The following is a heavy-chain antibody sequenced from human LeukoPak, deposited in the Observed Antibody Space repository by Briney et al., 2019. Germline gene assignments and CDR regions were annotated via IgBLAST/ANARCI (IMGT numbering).Heavy chain of an antibody. J-gene: IGHJ6*02. Sequence: SETLSLICTVSGGSISTYYWSWIRQPPGKGLEWIGFIHYSGSTNYNPSLKSRVTISVEKSKNQFSLTLSSVTAADTAMCYCARLDVVVVAATDYYYGMDVWGQGTTVTVSS. CDR3: ARLDVVVVAATDYYYGMDV. CDR1: GGSISTYY. CDR2: IHYSGST. D-gene: IGHD2-15*01. V-gene: IGHV4-59*01.